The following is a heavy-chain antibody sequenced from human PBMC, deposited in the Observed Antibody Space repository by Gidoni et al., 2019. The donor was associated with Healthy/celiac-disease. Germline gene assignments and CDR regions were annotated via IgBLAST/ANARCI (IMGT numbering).Heavy chain of an antibody. J-gene: IGHJ5*02. D-gene: IGHD3-22*01. CDR3: ARDGHDSSGYYPGWFDP. V-gene: IGHV3-53*01. CDR2: IYSGGST. CDR1: GFTVSSNY. Sequence: EVQLVESGGGLIQPGGSLRLSCAASGFTVSSNYMSWVRQAPGKGLEWVSVIYSGGSTYYADSVKGRFTISRDNSKNTLYLQMNSLRAEDTAVYYCARDGHDSSGYYPGWFDPWGQGTLVTVSS.